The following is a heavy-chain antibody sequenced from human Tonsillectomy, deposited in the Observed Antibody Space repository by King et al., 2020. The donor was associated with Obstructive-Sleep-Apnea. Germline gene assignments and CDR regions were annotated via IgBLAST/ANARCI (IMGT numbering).Heavy chain of an antibody. CDR1: GGSISSGDYY. D-gene: IGHD2-2*01. CDR2: IYYSVST. Sequence: QLQESGPGLVKPSQTLSLTCTVSGGSISSGDYYWSWIRQPPWKGLEWIGYIYYSVSTFYHPSLKSRVTISVDTSKNHFSLKLSSVTAADTAVYYCARVNVVPAVRLFDYWGQGTLVTVSS. J-gene: IGHJ4*02. CDR3: ARVNVVPAVRLFDY. V-gene: IGHV4-30-4*01.